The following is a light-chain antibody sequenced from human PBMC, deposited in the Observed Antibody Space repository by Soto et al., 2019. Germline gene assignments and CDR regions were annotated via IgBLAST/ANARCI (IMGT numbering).Light chain of an antibody. Sequence: QSVLTQPPSASGTPGQRVTISCSGSSSNIGSNYVYWYQQLPGTAPKLLIYRNNQRPSGVPDRFSGSKSGTSASLTISGLRSEDEADYYCAAWDDILSGHVVFGGGTELTVL. CDR1: SSNIGSNY. CDR2: RNN. CDR3: AAWDDILSGHVV. V-gene: IGLV1-47*01. J-gene: IGLJ2*01.